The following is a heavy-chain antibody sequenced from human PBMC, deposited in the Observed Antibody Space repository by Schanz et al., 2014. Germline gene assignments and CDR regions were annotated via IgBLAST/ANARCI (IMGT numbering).Heavy chain of an antibody. CDR1: GFTFSNYA. D-gene: IGHD3-22*01. CDR2: ISSSSSTI. V-gene: IGHV3-48*01. J-gene: IGHJ3*01. Sequence: EVQLLESGGGLVQPGGSLRLSCAGSGFTFSNYAIHWVRQAPGKGLEWVSYISSSSSTIYYADSVKGRFTISRDNAKNSLYLQMNSLRAEDTGVYYCARGREVVAKIFDVWGQGTMVTVSS. CDR3: ARGREVVAKIFDV.